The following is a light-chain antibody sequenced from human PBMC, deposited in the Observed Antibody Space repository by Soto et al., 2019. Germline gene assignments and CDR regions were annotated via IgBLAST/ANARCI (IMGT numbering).Light chain of an antibody. V-gene: IGKV3-15*01. CDR1: QSVSSK. CDR2: GAS. Sequence: EIVMTQSPATLSVSPGERATLSCRASQSVSSKLAWYQQKPGQAPRLLIYGASTRATGIPARFSGSGSGTEFTLTISSLQSEDFAVYYCQEYNNWHPITFGGGTQVDIK. J-gene: IGKJ4*01. CDR3: QEYNNWHPIT.